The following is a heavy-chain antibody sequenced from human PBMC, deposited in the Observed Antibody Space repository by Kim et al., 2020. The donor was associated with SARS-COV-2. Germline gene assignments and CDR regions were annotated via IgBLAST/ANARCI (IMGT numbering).Heavy chain of an antibody. CDR2: SKK. CDR3: AYGAAAFDY. Sequence: SKKNHASSVTDRATMSRKKSKNTLYMQINSLRAEDTAVYYCAYGAAAFDYWGQGTLVTVSS. J-gene: IGHJ4*02. V-gene: IGHV3-33*01. D-gene: IGHD6-25*01.